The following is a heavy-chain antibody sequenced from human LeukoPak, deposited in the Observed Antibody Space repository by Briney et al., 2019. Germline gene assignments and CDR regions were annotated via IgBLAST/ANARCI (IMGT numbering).Heavy chain of an antibody. CDR2: ISAYNGDT. Sequence: ASPKDSCKASLYTSTSYGTSCGRQTPEERVWWMGQISAYNGDTNYAQKLQGRVTMTTDTSTSTAHMELRSLRSDDTAVYYCARITGYIVGATLPRRFDSWGQGTLVTVSS. CDR1: LYTSTSYG. V-gene: IGHV1-18*01. J-gene: IGHJ4*02. D-gene: IGHD1-26*01. CDR3: ARITGYIVGATLPRRFDS.